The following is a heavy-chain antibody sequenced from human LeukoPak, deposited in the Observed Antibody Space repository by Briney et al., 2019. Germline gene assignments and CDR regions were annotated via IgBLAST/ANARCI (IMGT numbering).Heavy chain of an antibody. J-gene: IGHJ4*02. Sequence: GGSLRLSCAASGFTFSSYAMHWVRQAPGKGLEWVAVISYDGSNKYYADSVKGRFTISRDNSKNTLYLQMNSLRAEDTAVYYCAKRGGITREPWYYWGQGTLVTVSS. V-gene: IGHV3-30-3*02. CDR1: GFTFSSYA. CDR3: AKRGGITREPWYY. D-gene: IGHD3-10*01. CDR2: ISYDGSNK.